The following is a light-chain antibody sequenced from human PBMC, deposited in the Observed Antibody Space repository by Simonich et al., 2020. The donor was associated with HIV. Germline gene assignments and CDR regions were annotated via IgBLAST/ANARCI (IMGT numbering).Light chain of an antibody. J-gene: IGKJ1*01. CDR1: QSVSNN. Sequence: EIVMTQSPATLSVSPGERATLSCRASQSVSNNLAWYQQKPGQAPRLLIYGASTRATGIPARCSGSGSGTEFNLTISSMQSEDLAVYYCQQYNKWPPWTFGQGTKVEIK. V-gene: IGKV3-15*01. CDR3: QQYNKWPPWT. CDR2: GAS.